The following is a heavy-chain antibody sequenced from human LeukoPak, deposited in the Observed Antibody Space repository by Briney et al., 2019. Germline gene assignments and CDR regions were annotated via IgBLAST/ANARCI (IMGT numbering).Heavy chain of an antibody. CDR3: ARGIAAAEGDY. CDR1: GGTFSSYA. V-gene: IGHV1-69*05. CDR2: IIPIFGTA. Sequence: GSSVKVSCKASGGTFSSYAISRVRQAPGQGLEWMGGIIPIFGTANYAQKFQGRVTMTRDTSISTAYMELSRLRSDDTAVYYCARGIAAAEGDYWGQGTLVTVSS. D-gene: IGHD6-13*01. J-gene: IGHJ4*02.